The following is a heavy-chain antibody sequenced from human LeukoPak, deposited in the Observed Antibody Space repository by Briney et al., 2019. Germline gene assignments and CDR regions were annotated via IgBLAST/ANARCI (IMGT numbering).Heavy chain of an antibody. Sequence: AAVKVSCKASGYTFTSYDINWVRQATGQGLEWVGLMNPNRGNTGYAQKFQGRVTMSRNTSISTAYMELSSLRSEDTAVYYCARGLRSSSWLYYYYYYMDVWGKGTTVTVSS. V-gene: IGHV1-8*01. CDR2: MNPNRGNT. D-gene: IGHD6-13*01. J-gene: IGHJ6*03. CDR1: GYTFTSYD. CDR3: ARGLRSSSWLYYYYYYMDV.